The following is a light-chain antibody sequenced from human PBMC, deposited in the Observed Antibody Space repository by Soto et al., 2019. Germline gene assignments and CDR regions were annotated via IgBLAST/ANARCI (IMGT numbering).Light chain of an antibody. CDR2: EDS. V-gene: IGLV2-23*01. CDR3: CSYAGSSTWV. CDR1: SSDVGIYNL. Sequence: ALTQPASVSGSPGQSITISCTGTSSDVGIYNLVSWYQQHPGKAPKLMIYEDSKRPSGVSNRFSGSKSGNTASLTISGLQAEDEADYYCCSYAGSSTWVFGGGTQLTVL. J-gene: IGLJ3*02.